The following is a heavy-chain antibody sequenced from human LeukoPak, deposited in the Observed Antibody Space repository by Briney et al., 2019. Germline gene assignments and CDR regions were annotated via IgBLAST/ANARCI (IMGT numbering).Heavy chain of an antibody. CDR3: AGGRLLWFGELYRWFDP. Sequence: ASVKVSCKASGYTFTSYDINWVRQATGQGLEWMGWMNPNSGNTGYAQKFQGRVTMTRNTSISTAYMELSSLRSEDTAVYYCAGGRLLWFGELYRWFDPWGQGTLVTVSS. V-gene: IGHV1-8*01. J-gene: IGHJ5*02. CDR2: MNPNSGNT. D-gene: IGHD3-10*01. CDR1: GYTFTSYD.